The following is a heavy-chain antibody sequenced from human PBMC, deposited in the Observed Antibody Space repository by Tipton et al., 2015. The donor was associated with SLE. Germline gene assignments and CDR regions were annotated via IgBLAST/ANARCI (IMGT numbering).Heavy chain of an antibody. Sequence: TLSLTCTVSGGSISSYYWSWIRQPPGKGLEWIGYIYYSGSTNYNPSLKSRVTISVDTSKNQFSLKLSSVTAADTAVYYCARVGFTEIATTPQGHFDLWGRGTLVTVSS. V-gene: IGHV4-59*01. J-gene: IGHJ2*01. D-gene: IGHD5-24*01. CDR2: IYYSGST. CDR1: GGSISSYY. CDR3: ARVGFTEIATTPQGHFDL.